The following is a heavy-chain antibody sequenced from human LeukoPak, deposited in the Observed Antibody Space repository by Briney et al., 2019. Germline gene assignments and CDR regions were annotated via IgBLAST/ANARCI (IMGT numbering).Heavy chain of an antibody. V-gene: IGHV1-8*01. J-gene: IGHJ4*02. CDR1: GYTFTSYD. D-gene: IGHD5-18*01. CDR3: ARGEDTAMGTDY. Sequence: ASVKGSCKASGYTFTSYDINWVRQATGQGLEWMGWMNPNSGNTGYAQKFQGRVTMTRNTSISTAYMELSSLRSEDTAVYYCARGEDTAMGTDYWGQGTLVTVSS. CDR2: MNPNSGNT.